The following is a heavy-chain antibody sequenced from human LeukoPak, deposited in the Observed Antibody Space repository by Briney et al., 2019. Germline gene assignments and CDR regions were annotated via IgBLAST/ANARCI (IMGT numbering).Heavy chain of an antibody. V-gene: IGHV3-74*01. D-gene: IGHD3-22*01. Sequence: GGSLRLSCAASGFTFSSYWMHWVRHAPGKGLVWVSRIKNEGKTNYADSVKGRFTISRDNAKNTVSLQMNSLRAEDTGVYYCARAPSEIGGYYPEYFRHWGQGSLVTAYS. J-gene: IGHJ1*01. CDR3: ARAPSEIGGYYPEYFRH. CDR2: IKNEGKT. CDR1: GFTFSSYW.